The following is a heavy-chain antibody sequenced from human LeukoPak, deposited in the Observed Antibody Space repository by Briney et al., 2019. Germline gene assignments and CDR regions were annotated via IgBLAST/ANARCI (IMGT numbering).Heavy chain of an antibody. CDR3: ARHHPRLRWLGASFDI. J-gene: IGHJ3*02. V-gene: IGHV4-59*08. CDR1: GGSISSYY. Sequence: SETLSLTCTVSGGSISSYYWSWIRQPPGKGLEWIGYIYYSGSTNYNPSLKSRVTISVDTSKNQFSLKLSSVTAADTAVYYCARHHPRLRWLGASFDIWGQGTVVTVSS. D-gene: IGHD4-23*01. CDR2: IYYSGST.